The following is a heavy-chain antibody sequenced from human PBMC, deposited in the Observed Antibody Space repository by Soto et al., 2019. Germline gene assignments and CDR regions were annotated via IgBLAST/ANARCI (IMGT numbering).Heavy chain of an antibody. J-gene: IGHJ4*02. CDR3: ARDPNSDFDY. CDR2: ITGGNGNT. V-gene: IGHV1-3*01. CDR1: GYTFTSYA. D-gene: IGHD7-27*01. Sequence: QVQFVQSGAEVKKPGASVKVSCKASGYTFTSYAMHWVRQAPGQRLEWMGWITGGNGNTKYSQKFQGRVTITSDTSASTAYMELSSLTSEDTAVYYCARDPNSDFDYWGQGTLVTVSS.